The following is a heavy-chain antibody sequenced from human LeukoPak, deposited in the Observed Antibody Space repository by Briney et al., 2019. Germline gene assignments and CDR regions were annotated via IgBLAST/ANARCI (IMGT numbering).Heavy chain of an antibody. J-gene: IGHJ4*02. V-gene: IGHV3-30*18. D-gene: IGHD3-22*01. Sequence: GGSLRLSCAASGFTFSIYSMNWVRQAPGKGLEWVAVISSDGVNKYSADSVKGRFTISRDNSKNTLYLQMNSLRAADTAVYYCAKGQNYYDGSGYYSTDYWGQGTPVTVSS. CDR1: GFTFSIYS. CDR2: ISSDGVNK. CDR3: AKGQNYYDGSGYYSTDY.